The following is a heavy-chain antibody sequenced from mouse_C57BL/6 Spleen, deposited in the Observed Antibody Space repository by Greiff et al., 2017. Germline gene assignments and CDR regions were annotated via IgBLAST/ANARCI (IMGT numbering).Heavy chain of an antibody. D-gene: IGHD2-5*01. CDR2: IDPEDGDT. CDR1: GFNIKDYY. Sequence: VQLQQSGAELVRPGASVKLSCTASGFNIKDYYMHWVKQRPEQGLEWIGRIDPEDGDTEYAPKFQGKATMTADTSSNTAYLQLSSLTSEDTAVDYCTTAYYSNPYAMDYWGQGTSVTVSS. V-gene: IGHV14-1*01. CDR3: TTAYYSNPYAMDY. J-gene: IGHJ4*01.